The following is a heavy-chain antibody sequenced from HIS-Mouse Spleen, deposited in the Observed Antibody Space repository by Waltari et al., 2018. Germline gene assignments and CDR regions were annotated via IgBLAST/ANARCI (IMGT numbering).Heavy chain of an antibody. CDR2: VYYTGVT. D-gene: IGHD2-15*01. CDR3: AGGVVVAATAVHFDY. Sequence: QLQLQESGPGLVKPSETLSLTCTVSGGSISSSSYYWGWIRQPPGKGVEGVGGVYYTGVTYHTPALKVRVTISVSPSKNQFSLKLRSVTAEDTAVYYCAGGVVVAATAVHFDYWGQGTLVTVSS. CDR1: GGSISSSSYY. J-gene: IGHJ4*02. V-gene: IGHV4-39*07.